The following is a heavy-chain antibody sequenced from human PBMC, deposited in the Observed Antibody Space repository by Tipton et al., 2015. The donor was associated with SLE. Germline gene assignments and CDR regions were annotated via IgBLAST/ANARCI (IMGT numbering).Heavy chain of an antibody. Sequence: TLSLTCTVSGGSISTSSYYWGWIRQSPGKGLEWIGEITHTGGTVYNPSFRSRVTISIDTSEKQFSLRLNSLTAADTAVYYCARRSHPDLGVPQWEDWFDPWGQGTLVIVSS. CDR3: ARRSHPDLGVPQWEDWFDP. V-gene: IGHV4-39*07. CDR1: GGSISTSSYY. CDR2: ITHTGGT. D-gene: IGHD1-26*01. J-gene: IGHJ5*02.